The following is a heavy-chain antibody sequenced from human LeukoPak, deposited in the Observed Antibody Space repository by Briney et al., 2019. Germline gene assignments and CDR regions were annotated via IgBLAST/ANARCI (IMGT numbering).Heavy chain of an antibody. CDR1: GFTFSSYS. CDR3: ARVIAAAGYDY. CDR2: ISSSSSYI. Sequence: GGSLRLSCEASGFTFSSYSMNWVRQAPGKGLEWVSSISSSSSYIYYADSVKGRFTISRDNAKNSLYLQMNSLRAEDTAVYYCARVIAAAGYDYWGQGTLVTVSS. J-gene: IGHJ4*02. D-gene: IGHD6-13*01. V-gene: IGHV3-21*01.